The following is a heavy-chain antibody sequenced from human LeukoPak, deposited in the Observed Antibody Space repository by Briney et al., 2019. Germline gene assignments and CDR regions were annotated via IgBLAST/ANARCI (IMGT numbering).Heavy chain of an antibody. CDR1: GFTFNTHW. CDR2: IKEDGSDK. CDR3: ARDTYRFFDL. Sequence: GGSLRLSCTASGFTFNTHWMGWVRQAPGKGLEWVADIKEDGSDKYSVDSVKGRFTISRDNTKNPLYLHMDSLRAEDTAVYYCARDTYRFFDLWGRGTLVTVSS. V-gene: IGHV3-7*01. J-gene: IGHJ2*01.